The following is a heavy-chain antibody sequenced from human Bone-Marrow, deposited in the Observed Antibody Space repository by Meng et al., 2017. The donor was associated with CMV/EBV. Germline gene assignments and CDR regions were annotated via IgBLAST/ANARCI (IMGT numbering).Heavy chain of an antibody. Sequence: SETLSLTCTVSGGSISSSSYYWGWIRQPPGKGLEWIGSIYYSGSTYYNPSLKSRVTISVDTSKNQFSLKLSSVTAADTAVYYCARDGEPYYDTLTGYYTPYWGQGTLVTVSS. J-gene: IGHJ4*02. D-gene: IGHD3-9*01. CDR2: IYYSGST. V-gene: IGHV4-39*07. CDR1: GGSISSSSYY. CDR3: ARDGEPYYDTLTGYYTPY.